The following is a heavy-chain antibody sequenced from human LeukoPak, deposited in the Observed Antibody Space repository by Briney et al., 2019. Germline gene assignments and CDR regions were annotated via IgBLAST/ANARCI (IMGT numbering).Heavy chain of an antibody. Sequence: GASVKVSSTASGYTFTIYAINWGRRATGQGHGWIGWMNPNSGNTGYAQKFQGRVTITRNTSISTAYMELSSLRSEDTAVYYCARVLFGNGGSRYFDYWGQGTLVTVSS. CDR1: GYTFTIYA. CDR2: MNPNSGNT. D-gene: IGHD2-15*01. J-gene: IGHJ4*02. CDR3: ARVLFGNGGSRYFDY. V-gene: IGHV1-8*03.